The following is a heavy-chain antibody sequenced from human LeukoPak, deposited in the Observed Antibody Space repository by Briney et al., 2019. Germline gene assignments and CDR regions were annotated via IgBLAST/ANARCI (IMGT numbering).Heavy chain of an antibody. D-gene: IGHD4-17*01. J-gene: IGHJ5*02. Sequence: SETLSLTCTVSGGSISSYYWSWIRRPPGKGLEWIGYIYYSGSTNYNPSLKSRVTISVDTSKNQFSLKLSSVTAADTAVYYCAREKYGDYSPLFDPWGQGTLVTVSS. V-gene: IGHV4-59*01. CDR3: AREKYGDYSPLFDP. CDR2: IYYSGST. CDR1: GGSISSYY.